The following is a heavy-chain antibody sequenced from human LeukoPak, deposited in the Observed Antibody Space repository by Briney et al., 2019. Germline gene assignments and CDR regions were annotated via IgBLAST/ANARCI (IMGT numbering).Heavy chain of an antibody. D-gene: IGHD6-13*01. CDR1: GYTFTSYD. J-gene: IGHJ6*02. V-gene: IGHV1-8*01. CDR3: AAAANRYYYYYGMDV. Sequence: ASVKVSCKASGYTFTSYDINWVRQATGQGLERMGWMNPNSGNTGYAQKFQGRVTMTRNTSISTAYMELSSLRSEDTAVYYCAAAANRYYYYYGMDVWGQGTTVTVSS. CDR2: MNPNSGNT.